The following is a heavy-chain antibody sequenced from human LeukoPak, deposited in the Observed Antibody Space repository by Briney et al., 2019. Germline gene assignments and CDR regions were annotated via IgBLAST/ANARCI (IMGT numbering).Heavy chain of an antibody. CDR1: GFIFSGHG. CDR3: AKDSYYCSDNCLRYYYYMDV. Sequence: PGVSLRLSCAASGFIFSGHGMHWVRQAPGKGLVGVAFIRYDGSDKYYSDSVKGRFTIARDNSENKLYLQMSSLRPEDTAVYYCAKDSYYCSDNCLRYYYYMDVWGKGATVTVSS. D-gene: IGHD2-15*01. CDR2: IRYDGSDK. J-gene: IGHJ6*03. V-gene: IGHV3-30*02.